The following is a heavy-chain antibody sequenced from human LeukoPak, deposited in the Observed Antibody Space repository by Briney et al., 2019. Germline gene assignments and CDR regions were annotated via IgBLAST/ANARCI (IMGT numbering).Heavy chain of an antibody. D-gene: IGHD3-9*01. CDR1: GYAFTNYY. Sequence: ASVKVSCKASGYAFTNYYIHWVRQAPGQGLEWMGIINPNNGRTSHAQRFQGRVTITRDTSTRTVYMELSSLRSEDTAIYYCARDSPRLLTNYRSFDPWGQGTLVTVSS. V-gene: IGHV1-46*01. CDR3: ARDSPRLLTNYRSFDP. CDR2: INPNNGRT. J-gene: IGHJ5*02.